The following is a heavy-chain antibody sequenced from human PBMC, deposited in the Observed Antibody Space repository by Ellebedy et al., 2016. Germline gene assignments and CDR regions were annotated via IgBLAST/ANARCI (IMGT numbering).Heavy chain of an antibody. Sequence: GGSLRLSCAASGFTFSSYGMHWVRQAPGKGLEWVAVIWYDGSNKYYADSVKGRFTISRDNSKNTLYLQMNSLRAEDTAVYYCAREFPVRHYYYYGMDVWGQGTTVTVSS. D-gene: IGHD4-17*01. V-gene: IGHV3-33*08. CDR3: AREFPVRHYYYYGMDV. CDR2: IWYDGSNK. CDR1: GFTFSSYG. J-gene: IGHJ6*02.